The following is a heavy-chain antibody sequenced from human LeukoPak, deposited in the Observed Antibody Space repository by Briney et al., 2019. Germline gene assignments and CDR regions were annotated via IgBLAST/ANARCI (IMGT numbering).Heavy chain of an antibody. D-gene: IGHD2-21*02. Sequence: SETLSLTCTVSGGPISSYYWSWIRQPPGKGLEWIGYIHYSGSTNYNPSLQSRVTISVDTSKNQFSLQLTSVTPEDAAVYYCARQTAYFDSWGQGTLVTVSS. CDR2: IHYSGST. CDR3: ARQTAYFDS. V-gene: IGHV4-59*08. J-gene: IGHJ4*02. CDR1: GGPISSYY.